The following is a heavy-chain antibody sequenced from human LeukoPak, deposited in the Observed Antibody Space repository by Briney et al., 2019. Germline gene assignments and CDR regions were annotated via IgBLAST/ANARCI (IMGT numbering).Heavy chain of an antibody. J-gene: IGHJ6*02. CDR3: ARGAMVAATRSYYYGMDV. Sequence: PSETLSLTCTVPGGSISSGDLYWSWIRQPPGKGLEGIGYIYYSGSTYYNPSLKSRVTISVDTSKNQFSLKLSSVTAADTAVYFCARGAMVAATRSYYYGMDVWGQGTTVTVSS. CDR1: GGSISSGDLY. D-gene: IGHD2-15*01. V-gene: IGHV4-30-4*01. CDR2: IYYSGST.